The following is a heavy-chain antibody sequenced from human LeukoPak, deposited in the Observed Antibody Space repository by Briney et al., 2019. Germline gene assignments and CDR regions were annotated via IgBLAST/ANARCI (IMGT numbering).Heavy chain of an antibody. V-gene: IGHV3-7*01. Sequence: GSLRLSCAASGFTFNSYWMSWVRQAPGKGLEWVANIDPDGSEKQYGDSVKGRFTTSRDNAKNSLYLQMNSLRAEDTAIYYCARIYYFGDNNWRYFDNWGQGTLVTVSS. CDR1: GFTFNSYW. D-gene: IGHD3-10*01. CDR2: IDPDGSEK. J-gene: IGHJ4*02. CDR3: ARIYYFGDNNWRYFDN.